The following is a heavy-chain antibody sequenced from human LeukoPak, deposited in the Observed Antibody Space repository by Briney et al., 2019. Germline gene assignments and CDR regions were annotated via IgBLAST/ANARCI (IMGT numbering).Heavy chain of an antibody. D-gene: IGHD5-18*01. CDR1: GFTFDDYA. Sequence: TGGSLRLSCAASGFTFDDYAMHWVRQAPGKGLEWDFLISGDGGSTYYADSVKGRFTISRDNSKNSLYLQMNSLRTEDTALYYCAKDTIGYSYGYPDYWGQGTLVTDSS. V-gene: IGHV3-43*02. CDR2: ISGDGGST. J-gene: IGHJ4*02. CDR3: AKDTIGYSYGYPDY.